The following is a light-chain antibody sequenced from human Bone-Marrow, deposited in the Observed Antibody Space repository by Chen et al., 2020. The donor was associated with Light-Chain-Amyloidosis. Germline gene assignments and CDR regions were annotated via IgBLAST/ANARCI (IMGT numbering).Light chain of an antibody. V-gene: IGKV3-20*01. Sequence: EIVLKQSSGTLSLSPGEGANLSCRASQTISSNYLTWYQQKFGQAPRLLIYGSSSRATGIPDRFTGSGSGTDFTLTINRLEPEDFAMYYCQQYGTSPLTFGGETKVEIK. J-gene: IGKJ4*01. CDR1: QTISSNY. CDR3: QQYGTSPLT. CDR2: GSS.